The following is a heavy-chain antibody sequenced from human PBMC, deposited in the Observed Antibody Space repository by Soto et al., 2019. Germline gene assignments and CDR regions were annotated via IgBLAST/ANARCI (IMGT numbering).Heavy chain of an antibody. D-gene: IGHD3-3*01. CDR3: ARGPRGDFWSGYRYGWFDP. J-gene: IGHJ5*02. Sequence: EVQLVESGGGLVQPGGSLRLSCAASGFTVSSNYMSWVRQAPGKGLEWVSVIYSGGSTYYADSVKGRFTISRDNSKNTLYLQMNSLRAEDTAGYYCARGPRGDFWSGYRYGWFDPWGQGTLVTVSS. CDR1: GFTVSSNY. CDR2: IYSGGST. V-gene: IGHV3-66*01.